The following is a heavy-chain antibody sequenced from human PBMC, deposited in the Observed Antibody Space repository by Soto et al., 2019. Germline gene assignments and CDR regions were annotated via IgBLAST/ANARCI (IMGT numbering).Heavy chain of an antibody. CDR2: IYYSGST. J-gene: IGHJ4*02. CDR3: ARGITPEFDY. V-gene: IGHV4-30-4*01. CDR1: GGSISSGDYY. Sequence: SETLSLTCTVSGGSISSGDYYWSWIRQPPGKGLEWIAYIYYSGSTYYNPSLKSRVTISVDTSKNQFSLKLSSVTAADTAVYYCARGITPEFDYWGQGTLVTVSS. D-gene: IGHD3-16*01.